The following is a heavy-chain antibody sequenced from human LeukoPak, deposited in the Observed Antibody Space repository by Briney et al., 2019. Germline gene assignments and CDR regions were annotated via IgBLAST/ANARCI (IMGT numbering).Heavy chain of an antibody. V-gene: IGHV3-7*01. CDR3: ARENWEEYNDLWSGSLTD. CDR1: GFTFSNYW. J-gene: IGHJ4*02. Sequence: GGSLRLSCVASGFTFSNYWMSWVRQAPGKGLEWVANIKQDGSAKYYVDSVKGRFTISRDNAKNSLYLQMGCLRVEDTAVYYCARENWEEYNDLWSGSLTDWGRGILVSVSS. D-gene: IGHD3-3*01. CDR2: IKQDGSAK.